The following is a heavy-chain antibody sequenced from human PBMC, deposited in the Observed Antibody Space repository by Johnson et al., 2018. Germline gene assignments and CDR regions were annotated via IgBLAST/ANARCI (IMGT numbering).Heavy chain of an antibody. V-gene: IGHV1-69*01. CDR1: GGTFSSYA. J-gene: IGHJ1*01. CDR2: IIPIFGTA. CDR3: GSYWGGRTDEYYYDSSGYSAEYFQH. D-gene: IGHD3-22*01. Sequence: QVQLVQSGAEVKKPRSSVKVCCKASGGTFSSYAISWVRQAPGQGLEWMGGIIPIFGTANYAQKFQGRVTISADESTSTAYMELSSLRSEDTAVYYCGSYWGGRTDEYYYDSSGYSAEYFQHWGQGTLVTVSS.